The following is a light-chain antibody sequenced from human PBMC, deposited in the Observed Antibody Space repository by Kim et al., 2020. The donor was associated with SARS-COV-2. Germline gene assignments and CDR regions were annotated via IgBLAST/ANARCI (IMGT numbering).Light chain of an antibody. CDR1: SSDVSYYNY. CDR3: SSYANNIAWV. V-gene: IGLV2-8*01. J-gene: IGLJ3*02. CDR2: EVG. Sequence: GQSLPFSCTGNSSDVSYYNYVSWYQQHPGKAPKLMIYEVGKRPSGVPDRFSGSKSGNTASLTVSGLQAEDEADYYCSSYANNIAWVFGGGTQLTVL.